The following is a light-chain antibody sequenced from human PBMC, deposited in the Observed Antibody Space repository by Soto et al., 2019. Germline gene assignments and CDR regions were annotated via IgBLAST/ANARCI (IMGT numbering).Light chain of an antibody. CDR1: NSDVGGYNY. Sequence: QSALTQPRSVSGSPGQSVTISFTGTNSDVGGYNYVSWYQHHPGKAPKLMIYDVSKRPSGVPDRFSGSKSGNTASLTISGLQAEDEADYYCCSYAGSYTFYVFGTGTKVTVL. CDR3: CSYAGSYTFYV. J-gene: IGLJ1*01. CDR2: DVS. V-gene: IGLV2-11*01.